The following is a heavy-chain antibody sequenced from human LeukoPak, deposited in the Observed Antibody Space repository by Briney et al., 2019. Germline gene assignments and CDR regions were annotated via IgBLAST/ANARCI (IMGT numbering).Heavy chain of an antibody. D-gene: IGHD2/OR15-2a*01. Sequence: SETMSLTCAVYGGSFSGYYWSWIRQPPGKGLEWIGEINHSGSTNYNPSLKSRVSISVDTSKNQFSLKLSSVTAADTAVYYCARGKSIDYWGQGTLVTVSS. J-gene: IGHJ4*02. CDR1: GGSFSGYY. CDR2: INHSGST. CDR3: ARGKSIDY. V-gene: IGHV4-34*01.